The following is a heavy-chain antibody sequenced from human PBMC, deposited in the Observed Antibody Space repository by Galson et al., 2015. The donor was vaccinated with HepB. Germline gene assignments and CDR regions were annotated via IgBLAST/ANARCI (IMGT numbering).Heavy chain of an antibody. V-gene: IGHV1-58*02. CDR3: AAADSYGMFDY. J-gene: IGHJ4*02. CDR2: IVVGSGNT. Sequence: SVKVSCKASGFTFTSSAMQWVRQARGQRLEWVGWIVVGSGNTNYAQKFRERVTITRDMSTSTAYMELSSLRSEDTAVYYCAAADSYGMFDYWGQGTLVTVSS. CDR1: GFTFTSSA. D-gene: IGHD5-24*01.